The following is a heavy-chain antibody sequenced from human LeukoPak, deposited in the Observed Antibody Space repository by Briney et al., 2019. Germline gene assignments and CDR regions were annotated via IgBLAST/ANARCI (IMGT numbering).Heavy chain of an antibody. D-gene: IGHD6-13*01. CDR1: GYSFTSYW. CDR3: ARDASSSSWYSEPYNWFDP. J-gene: IGHJ5*02. CDR2: IYPGDSDT. Sequence: GVSLKISCKGSGYSFTSYWIGWVRQMPGKGLEWMGIIYPGDSDTRYSPSFQGQVTISADKSISTAYLQWSSLKASDTAMYYCARDASSSSWYSEPYNWFDPWGQGTLVTVSS. V-gene: IGHV5-51*01.